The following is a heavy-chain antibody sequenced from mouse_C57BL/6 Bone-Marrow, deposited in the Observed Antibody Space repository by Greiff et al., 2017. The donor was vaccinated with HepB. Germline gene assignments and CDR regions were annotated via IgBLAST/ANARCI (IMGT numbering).Heavy chain of an antibody. D-gene: IGHD2-4*01. V-gene: IGHV1-81*01. CDR1: GYTFTSYG. CDR3: ARPLCDYDEAWFAY. J-gene: IGHJ3*01. Sequence: QVQLKQSGAELARPGASVKLSCKASGYTFTSYGISWVKQRTGQGLEWIGEIYPRSGNTYYNEKFKGKATLTADKSSSTAYMELRSLTSEDSAVYFCARPLCDYDEAWFAYWGQGTLVTVSA. CDR2: IYPRSGNT.